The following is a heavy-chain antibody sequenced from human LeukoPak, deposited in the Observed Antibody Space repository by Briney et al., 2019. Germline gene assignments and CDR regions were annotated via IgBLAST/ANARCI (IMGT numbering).Heavy chain of an antibody. CDR1: GDSFSSNSVT. CDR2: TYYRSTWYN. D-gene: IGHD2-2*01. Sequence: SQTLSLTCAISGDSFSSNSVTWNWIRQSPSRGLEWLGRTYYRSTWYNDYAVSVRGRITVNPDTSKNQFSLHLNSVTPEDTAVYYCAKRLTQYDCFDPWGQGILVTVSS. CDR3: AKRLTQYDCFDP. V-gene: IGHV6-1*01. J-gene: IGHJ5*02.